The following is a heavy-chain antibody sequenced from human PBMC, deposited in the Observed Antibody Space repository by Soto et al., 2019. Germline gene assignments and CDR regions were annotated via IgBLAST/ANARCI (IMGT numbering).Heavy chain of an antibody. V-gene: IGHV1-69*13. Sequence: SVKVSCKASGCTFSSYAISWVRQAPGQGLEWMGGIIPIFGTANYAQKFQGRVTITADESTSTAYMELSSLRSEDTAVYYCAREKASSSTPNFDYWGQGTLVTVSS. CDR1: GCTFSSYA. CDR3: AREKASSSTPNFDY. D-gene: IGHD6-6*01. CDR2: IIPIFGTA. J-gene: IGHJ4*02.